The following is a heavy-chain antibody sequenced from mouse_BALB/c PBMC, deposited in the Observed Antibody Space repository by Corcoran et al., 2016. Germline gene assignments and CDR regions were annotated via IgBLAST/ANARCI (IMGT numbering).Heavy chain of an antibody. Sequence: QIQLVQSGPELKKPGETVKISCKASGYTFTHYGMNWVKQAPGKGLKWMGWINTYTGEPTYADDFKGRFAFSLETSASTAYLQINNLKNEDMATYFCARGDTTSYWGQGTLVTVSA. CDR2: INTYTGEP. V-gene: IGHV9-1*02. D-gene: IGHD1-1*01. CDR1: GYTFTHYG. J-gene: IGHJ3*01. CDR3: ARGDTTSY.